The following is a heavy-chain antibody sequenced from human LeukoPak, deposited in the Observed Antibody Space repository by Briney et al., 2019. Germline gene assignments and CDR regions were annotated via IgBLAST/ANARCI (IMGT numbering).Heavy chain of an antibody. CDR3: ARRRSEYSSGGYFDY. D-gene: IGHD6-25*01. V-gene: IGHV5-51*01. Sequence: GESLKISCKGSGYSLTSYWIGWVRQMPGKGLEWMGIIYPGDSDTRYSPSFQGQVTISADKSISTAYLQWSSLKASDTAMYYCARRRSEYSSGGYFDYWGQGTLVTVSS. J-gene: IGHJ4*02. CDR1: GYSLTSYW. CDR2: IYPGDSDT.